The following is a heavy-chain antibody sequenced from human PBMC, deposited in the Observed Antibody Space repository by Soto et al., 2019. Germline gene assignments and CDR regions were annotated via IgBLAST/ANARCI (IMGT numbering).Heavy chain of an antibody. CDR3: ATDVRKFIGFYGLDV. CDR1: GYIFTDYY. J-gene: IGHJ6*02. D-gene: IGHD3-10*01. CDR2: INPNSGAT. Sequence: VQLVQSGAEVKKPGASVKVSCKASGYIFTDYYIHWVRQAPGQGLERMGWINPNSGATTFAQKFQGWVTMTRDTSISTAYLELSRLRSADTAVYYCATDVRKFIGFYGLDVWGQGTTVTVS. V-gene: IGHV1-2*04.